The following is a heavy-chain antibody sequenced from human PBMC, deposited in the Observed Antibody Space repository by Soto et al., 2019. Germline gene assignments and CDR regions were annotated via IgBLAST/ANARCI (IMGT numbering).Heavy chain of an antibody. CDR2: TYYRSNWYT. CDR3: ARLIGDSWLAS. V-gene: IGHV6-1*01. CDR1: GDSVSTNSAT. J-gene: IGHJ5*01. D-gene: IGHD2-8*01. Sequence: QVQLQQSGPGLVKPSQTLSLTCAISGDSVSTNSATWDWIRQSPSRGLEWLGRTYYRSNWYTDYAVHVKGPITISPDTSNNPLSLQLNSVTPDDTAVYYCARLIGDSWLASWGQGTLVTVSS.